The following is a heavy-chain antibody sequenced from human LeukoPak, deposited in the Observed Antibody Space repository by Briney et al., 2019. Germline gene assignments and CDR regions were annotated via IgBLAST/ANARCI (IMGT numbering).Heavy chain of an antibody. CDR2: IDPNSGGT. J-gene: IGHJ6*03. Sequence: ASVKVSCKASAYTFTGYYMNWVRQAPGQGLEWVGWIDPNSGGTNYAQKFQGRVTMTRDTSISTAYMELSRLTFEDTAVYYCASLPMVRGVIYNYYMDVWGKGTTVTVSS. V-gene: IGHV1-2*02. D-gene: IGHD3-10*01. CDR3: ASLPMVRGVIYNYYMDV. CDR1: AYTFTGYY.